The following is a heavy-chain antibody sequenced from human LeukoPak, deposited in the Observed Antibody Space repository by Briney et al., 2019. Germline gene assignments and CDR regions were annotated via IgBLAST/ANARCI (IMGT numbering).Heavy chain of an antibody. D-gene: IGHD1-26*01. CDR1: GFTFSSYA. V-gene: IGHV3-30*04. CDR2: ISYDGSNK. CDR3: AREGVSGSAYLYYFDY. Sequence: PGGSLRLSCAASGFTFSSYAMHWVRQAPGKGLEWVAVISYDGSNKYYADSVKGRFTISRDNSKNTRYLQMNSLRAEDTAVYYCAREGVSGSAYLYYFDYWGQGTLVTVSS. J-gene: IGHJ4*02.